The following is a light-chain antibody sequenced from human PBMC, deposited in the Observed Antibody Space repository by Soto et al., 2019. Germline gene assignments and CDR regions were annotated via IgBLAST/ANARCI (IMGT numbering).Light chain of an antibody. J-gene: IGKJ5*01. V-gene: IGKV1-12*01. CDR2: AAS. CDR1: QGISSW. Sequence: DIQMTQSPSSVSASXXXXXXXXXXASQGISSWLAWYQQKPGKAPKLLIYAASSLQSGVPSRFSGSGSGTDSTLTISSLQPEDFATYYCQQANSFPITFGQGTRLEI. CDR3: QQANSFPIT.